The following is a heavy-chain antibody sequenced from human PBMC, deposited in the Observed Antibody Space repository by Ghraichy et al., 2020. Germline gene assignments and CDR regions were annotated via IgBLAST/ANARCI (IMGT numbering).Heavy chain of an antibody. CDR3: ARAPWGGSYGTYYFDY. Sequence: GGSLRLSCAASGFIVRSNYMSWVRQAPGKGLEWVSVIYSGGSTYYADSVKGRFTISRDNSKNTLYLQMNSLRAEDTAVYYCARAPWGGSYGTYYFDYWGQGTLVTVSS. D-gene: IGHD1-26*01. V-gene: IGHV3-53*01. J-gene: IGHJ4*02. CDR1: GFIVRSNY. CDR2: IYSGGST.